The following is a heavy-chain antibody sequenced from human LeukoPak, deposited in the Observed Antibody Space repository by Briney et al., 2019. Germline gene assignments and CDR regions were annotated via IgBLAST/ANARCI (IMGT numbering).Heavy chain of an antibody. V-gene: IGHV3-48*04. D-gene: IGHD3-22*01. CDR2: ISNSSSTI. Sequence: GGSLRLSCAASGFTFSSYWMSWVRQAPGKGLEWVSYISNSSSTIYYADSVKGRFTISRDNPKNSLYLQKNSLRAEDTAVYYCARSPHYYDSSGYYTSPTGFWGQGTLVTVSS. CDR3: ARSPHYYDSSGYYTSPTGF. CDR1: GFTFSSYW. J-gene: IGHJ4*02.